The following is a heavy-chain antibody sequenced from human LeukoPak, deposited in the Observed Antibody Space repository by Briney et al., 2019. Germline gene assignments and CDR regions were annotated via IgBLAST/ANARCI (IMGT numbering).Heavy chain of an antibody. V-gene: IGHV1-46*01. D-gene: IGHD5-18*01. CDR2: INPSGGST. CDR1: GYTFTSYY. Sequence: ASVKVSCKASGYTFTSYYMHWVRQAPGQGLEWMGIINPSGGSTSYAQKFRGRVTMTRDMSASTVYMELSSLRSEDTAVYYCARDKGRGYSYGPLDYWGQGTLVTVSS. J-gene: IGHJ4*02. CDR3: ARDKGRGYSYGPLDY.